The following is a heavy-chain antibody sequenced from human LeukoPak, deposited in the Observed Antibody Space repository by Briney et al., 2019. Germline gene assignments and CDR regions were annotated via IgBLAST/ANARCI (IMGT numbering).Heavy chain of an antibody. J-gene: IGHJ3*02. V-gene: IGHV4-59*01. CDR1: GGSFSSYY. D-gene: IGHD2-21*01. CDR2: IYYSGST. Sequence: SETLSLTCTVSGGSFSSYYWSWIRQPPGKGLEWIGYIYYSGSTNYNPSFKSRVTISVDTSKNQFSLKLSSVTAADTAVYYCARGSVVGVGVGDDAFDIWGQGTMVTVSS. CDR3: ARGSVVGVGVGDDAFDI.